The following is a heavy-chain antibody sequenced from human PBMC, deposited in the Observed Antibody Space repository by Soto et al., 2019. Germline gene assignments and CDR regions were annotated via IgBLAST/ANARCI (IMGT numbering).Heavy chain of an antibody. CDR3: AREAIVVVPAAISYYYYGMDV. D-gene: IGHD2-2*01. J-gene: IGHJ6*02. CDR1: GGTFSSYA. V-gene: IGHV1-69*13. Sequence: GASVKVSCKASGGTFSSYAISWVRQAPGQGLEWMGGIIPIFGTANYAQKFQGRVTITADESTSTAYMELSSLRSEDTAVYYCAREAIVVVPAAISYYYYGMDVWGQGTTVTVPS. CDR2: IIPIFGTA.